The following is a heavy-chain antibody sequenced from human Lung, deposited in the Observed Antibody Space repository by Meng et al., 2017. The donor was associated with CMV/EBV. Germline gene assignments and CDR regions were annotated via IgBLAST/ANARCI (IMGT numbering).Heavy chain of an antibody. J-gene: IGHJ4*02. CDR2: IKEDGSDK. V-gene: IGHV3-7*01. Sequence: ESLKISXAASGFTFNTYWMSWVRQAPGKGLEWVANIKEDGSDKYYLDSVKGRFTISKDNAKNSLYLQMNSLRAEDTAVYYCARDLGGSKATFDYWGQGTLVTVSS. CDR1: GFTFNTYW. CDR3: ARDLGGSKATFDY. D-gene: IGHD3-16*01.